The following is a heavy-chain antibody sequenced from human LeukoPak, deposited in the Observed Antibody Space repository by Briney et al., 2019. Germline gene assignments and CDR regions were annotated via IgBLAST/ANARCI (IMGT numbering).Heavy chain of an antibody. V-gene: IGHV3-23*01. J-gene: IGHJ4*02. D-gene: IGHD6-13*01. CDR2: IGGSGGST. Sequence: GGSLRLSCAASGFTFSSYAMSWVRQAPGKGLEWVSAIGGSGGSTYYADSVKGRFTISRDNSKNTLYLQMNSLRAEDTAVYYCAKGGASSSWYPYYFDYWGQGTLVTVSS. CDR1: GFTFSSYA. CDR3: AKGGASSSWYPYYFDY.